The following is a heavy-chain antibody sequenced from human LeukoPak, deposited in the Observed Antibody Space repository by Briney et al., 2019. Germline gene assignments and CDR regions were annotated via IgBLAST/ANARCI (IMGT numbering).Heavy chain of an antibody. Sequence: GGSLRLSCAASGFTFNSYWMSWVRQAPGKGLEWVANIKQDGSEKYYVDSVKGRFTISRDNAKNSLYLQMNSLRAEDTAVYYCARVGYDSSGYPPFDYWGQGTLVTVSS. V-gene: IGHV3-7*01. J-gene: IGHJ4*02. D-gene: IGHD3-22*01. CDR2: IKQDGSEK. CDR3: ARVGYDSSGYPPFDY. CDR1: GFTFNSYW.